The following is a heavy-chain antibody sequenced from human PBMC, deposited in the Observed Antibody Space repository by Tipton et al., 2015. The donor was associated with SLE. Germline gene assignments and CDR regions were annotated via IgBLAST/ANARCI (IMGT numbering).Heavy chain of an antibody. CDR3: AREGVYCRSTSCYRSLDY. CDR1: GVSSSHFF. J-gene: IGHJ4*02. D-gene: IGHD2-2*01. V-gene: IGHV4-34*01. Sequence: TLSLTCAVSGVSSSHFFWGWMRQPPGKGLEWIGEVDQGGDTTYSPSLKSRVTISVDTSKNQFSLKLNSVAAADTAVYYCAREGVYCRSTSCYRSLDYWGQGTLVTVS. CDR2: VDQGGDT.